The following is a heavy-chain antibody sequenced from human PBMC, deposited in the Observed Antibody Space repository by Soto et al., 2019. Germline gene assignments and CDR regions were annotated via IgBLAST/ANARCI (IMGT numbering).Heavy chain of an antibody. CDR2: TWYDGSNK. V-gene: IGHV3-33*06. CDR1: GFTFSSYV. CDR3: AKGGGPNYGDAFDI. J-gene: IGHJ3*02. Sequence: QVQLVESGGGVVQPGRPLRLSCAASGFTFSSYVMHWVRQAPGKGLEWVAITWYDGSNKYYAESVKGRFTISRDNSKKVMYLQMNSLRAEDTAVYYCAKGGGPNYGDAFDIWGQGTMVTVSS. D-gene: IGHD3-16*01.